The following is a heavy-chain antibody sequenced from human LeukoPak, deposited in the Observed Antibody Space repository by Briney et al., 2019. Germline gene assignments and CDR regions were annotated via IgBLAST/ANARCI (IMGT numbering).Heavy chain of an antibody. CDR2: INHRGST. CDR3: ARGSWVGSGYYYYQPTEEFGS. CDR1: VESFSGYY. D-gene: IGHD3-22*01. J-gene: IGHJ5*01. V-gene: IGHV4-34*01. Sequence: SVPLSLPCAVWVESFSGYYWSGLRQPRREGREWIGEINHRGSTNYNPSLESRVTLSVDTSKNQFSLKLNSVTAADTSVYYCARGSWVGSGYYYYQPTEEFGSRDQGTLVTVSS.